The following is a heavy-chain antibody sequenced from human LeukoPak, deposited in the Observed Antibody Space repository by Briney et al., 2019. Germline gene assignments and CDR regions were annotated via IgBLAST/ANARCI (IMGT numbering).Heavy chain of an antibody. V-gene: IGHV1-2*02. CDR1: GYTFTGYY. J-gene: IGHJ4*02. Sequence: ASVKVSCKASGYTFTGYYMHWVRQAPGQGLEWMGWINPNSGGTNYAQKFQGRVTMTRDTSISTAYMELSSLRSEDTAVYYCARDGYDSSGYYHKVEFDYWGQGTLVTVSS. D-gene: IGHD3-22*01. CDR2: INPNSGGT. CDR3: ARDGYDSSGYYHKVEFDY.